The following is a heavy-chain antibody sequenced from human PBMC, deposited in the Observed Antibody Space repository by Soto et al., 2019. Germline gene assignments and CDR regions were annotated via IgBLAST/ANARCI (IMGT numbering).Heavy chain of an antibody. CDR2: ISSSSSYI. V-gene: IGHV3-21*01. D-gene: IGHD2-2*01. CDR1: GFTFSSYS. Sequence: GGSLRLSCAASGFTFSSYSMNWVRQAPGKGLEWVSSISSSSSYIYYADSVKGRFTISRDNAKNSLYLQMNSLRAEDTAVYYCARGHGYCSSTSCYDVYYYYYMDVWGKGTTVTVSS. CDR3: ARGHGYCSSTSCYDVYYYYYMDV. J-gene: IGHJ6*03.